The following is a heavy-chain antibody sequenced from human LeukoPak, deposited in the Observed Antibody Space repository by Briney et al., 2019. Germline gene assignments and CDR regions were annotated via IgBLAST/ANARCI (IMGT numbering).Heavy chain of an antibody. CDR3: AKGPGEDCSSTSCLRIDY. J-gene: IGHJ4*02. Sequence: PGGSLRLSCAASGFTFSSYAMSWVRQAPGKGLEWVSAISGSGGSTYYADSVKGRFTISRDNSKSTLYLQMNSLRAEDTAVYYCAKGPGEDCSSTSCLRIDYWGQGTLVTVSS. CDR1: GFTFSSYA. CDR2: ISGSGGST. D-gene: IGHD2-2*01. V-gene: IGHV3-23*01.